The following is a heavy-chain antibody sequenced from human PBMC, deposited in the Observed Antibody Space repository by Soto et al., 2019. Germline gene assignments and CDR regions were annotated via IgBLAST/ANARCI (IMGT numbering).Heavy chain of an antibody. CDR1: GGTFSSYA. Sequence: QVQLVQSGAEVKKPGSSVKVSCKASGGTFSSYAISWVRQAPGQGLEWMGGISPIFGTANYAQKFQGRVTITADESTSTAYMELSSLRSEDTAVYYCARGRATVTTHYYGMDVWGQGPTVTVSS. CDR3: ARGRATVTTHYYGMDV. D-gene: IGHD4-4*01. V-gene: IGHV1-69*01. J-gene: IGHJ6*02. CDR2: ISPIFGTA.